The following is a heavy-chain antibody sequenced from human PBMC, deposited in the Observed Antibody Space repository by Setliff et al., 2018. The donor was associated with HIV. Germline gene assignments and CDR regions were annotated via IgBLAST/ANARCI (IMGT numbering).Heavy chain of an antibody. V-gene: IGHV1-2*02. J-gene: IGHJ4*02. Sequence: ASVKVSCKASGYTFTGYYIHWVRQAPGEGLEWMGCINVNSGDTNYAQKFQGRVTMTRDTSITTAYLDLNGLKYDDTAIYFCARGYNSGCLDHWGQGTLVTVSS. D-gene: IGHD6-19*01. CDR3: ARGYNSGCLDH. CDR2: INVNSGDT. CDR1: GYTFTGYY.